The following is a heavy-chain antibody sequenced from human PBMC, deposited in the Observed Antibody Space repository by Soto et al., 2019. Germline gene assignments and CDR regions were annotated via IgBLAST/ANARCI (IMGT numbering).Heavy chain of an antibody. CDR1: GGSINNHY. CDR2: IYYSGST. J-gene: IGHJ4*02. D-gene: IGHD7-27*01. Sequence: QVQLQESGPGLVKPSETLSLTCTVSGGSINNHYWGWIRQPPGKGLEWLGYIYYSGSTNYNPSLPSRVAMSVDTSKNQVSLRLSSVPAADTAIYYCARANWYCEYWGQGILVTVSS. V-gene: IGHV4-59*11. CDR3: ARANWYCEY.